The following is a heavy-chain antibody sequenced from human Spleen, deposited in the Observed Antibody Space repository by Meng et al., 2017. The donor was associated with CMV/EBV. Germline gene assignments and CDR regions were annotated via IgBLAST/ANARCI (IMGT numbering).Heavy chain of an antibody. CDR1: GYNFTGYY. D-gene: IGHD2-2*01. CDR2: INPNSGGT. Sequence: ASVKVSCKASGYNFTGYYMHWVRQAPGQGLEWMGWINPNSGGTNYAQKFQGRVTMTRDTSISTAYMELSRLRSDDTAVYYCARDAIVVVPAAKGGEYYYYYYGMDVWGQGTTVTVSS. CDR3: ARDAIVVVPAAKGGEYYYYYYGMDV. J-gene: IGHJ6*02. V-gene: IGHV1-2*02.